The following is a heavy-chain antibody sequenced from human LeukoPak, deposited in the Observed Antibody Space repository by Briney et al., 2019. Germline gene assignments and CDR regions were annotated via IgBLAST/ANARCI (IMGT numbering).Heavy chain of an antibody. CDR2: IRYDGSNK. CDR3: AKDLYSSSWYFNLFDY. J-gene: IGHJ4*02. Sequence: GGSLRLSXAASGFTFSSYGMHWVRQAPGKGMEWVAFIRYDGSNKYYADSVKGRFTISRDNSKNTLYLQMNSLRAEDTAVYYCAKDLYSSSWYFNLFDYWGQGTLVTVSS. D-gene: IGHD6-13*01. V-gene: IGHV3-30*02. CDR1: GFTFSSYG.